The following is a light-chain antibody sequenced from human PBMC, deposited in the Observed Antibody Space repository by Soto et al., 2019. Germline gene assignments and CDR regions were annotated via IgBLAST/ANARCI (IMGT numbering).Light chain of an antibody. CDR2: NAS. CDR3: HQRSNWRFT. CDR1: QSVGSY. V-gene: IGKV3-11*01. J-gene: IGKJ3*01. Sequence: EIVLTQSPATLSLSPGERATLSCRASQSVGSYLAWYQQKPGQAPRLLIYNASNRATGIPARFSGSGSGTDFTLTISSLEPEDFAVYYCHQRSNWRFTFGPGTKVDIK.